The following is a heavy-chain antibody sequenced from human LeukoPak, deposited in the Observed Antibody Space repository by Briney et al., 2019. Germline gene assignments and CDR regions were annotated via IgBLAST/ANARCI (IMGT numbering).Heavy chain of an antibody. V-gene: IGHV1-2*02. D-gene: IGHD3-9*01. CDR3: ARGPESGQYYDILTGLGVGAFDI. J-gene: IGHJ3*02. Sequence: GASVKVSCKASGYTFTGYYMHWVRQAPGQGLEWMGWINPNSGGTNYAQKFQGRVTTTRDTSISTAYMELSRLRSDDTAVYYCARGPESGQYYDILTGLGVGAFDIWGQGTMVTVSS. CDR1: GYTFTGYY. CDR2: INPNSGGT.